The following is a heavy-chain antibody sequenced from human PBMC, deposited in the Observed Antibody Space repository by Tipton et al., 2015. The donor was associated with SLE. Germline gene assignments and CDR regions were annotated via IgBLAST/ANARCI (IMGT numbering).Heavy chain of an antibody. V-gene: IGHV4-59*08. D-gene: IGHD2-2*01. CDR2: IYYSGST. CDR1: GGSISSYY. Sequence: TLSLTCTVSGGSISSYYWSWIRQPPGKGLEWIGYIYYSGSTTYNPSLKSRVTISVDTSKNQFSLKLSSVTAADTAVYYCARQGESVVPAAMPVFDYWGQGTLVTVSS. J-gene: IGHJ4*02. CDR3: ARQGESVVPAAMPVFDY.